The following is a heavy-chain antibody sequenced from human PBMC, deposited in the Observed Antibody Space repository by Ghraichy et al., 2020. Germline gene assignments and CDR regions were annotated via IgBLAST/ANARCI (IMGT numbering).Heavy chain of an antibody. CDR3: AKGHYDIERQPYYYYYYMDV. D-gene: IGHD3-9*01. Sequence: GGSLRLSCAASGFTFSSYAMSWVRQAPGKGLEWVSAISGSGGSTYYADSVKGRFTISRDNSKNTLYLQMNSLRAEDTAVYYCAKGHYDIERQPYYYYYYMDVWGKGTTVTVSS. CDR1: GFTFSSYA. J-gene: IGHJ6*03. V-gene: IGHV3-23*01. CDR2: ISGSGGST.